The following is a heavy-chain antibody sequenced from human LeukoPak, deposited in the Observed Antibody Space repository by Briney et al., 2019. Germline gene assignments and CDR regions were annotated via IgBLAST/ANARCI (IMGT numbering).Heavy chain of an antibody. CDR3: ARANFLYCSSTTCLFDY. Sequence: ASVKVSCKASGYTFTDYYMHWVRQAPGQGFEWMGWINPNSGGTNYAQKFQARVTMTRDTSISTAHMELSRLRSDDTAVYYCARANFLYCSSTTCLFDYWGQGTLVIVSS. D-gene: IGHD2-2*01. CDR1: GYTFTDYY. J-gene: IGHJ4*02. CDR2: INPNSGGT. V-gene: IGHV1-2*02.